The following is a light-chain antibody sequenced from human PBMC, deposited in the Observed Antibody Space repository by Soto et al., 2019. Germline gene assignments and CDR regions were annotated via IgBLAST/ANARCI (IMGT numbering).Light chain of an antibody. V-gene: IGKV3-20*01. CDR2: GAF. CDR1: QSVSSN. J-gene: IGKJ1*01. Sequence: EILMTQSPVTLSVSPGERATLSCRASQSVSSNLAWYQQKPGQAPSLLIYGAFTRATGIPARFSGTGSGTDFTLTISRLEPEDFAVYYCQQYGSSPLWTFGQGTKVDIK. CDR3: QQYGSSPLWT.